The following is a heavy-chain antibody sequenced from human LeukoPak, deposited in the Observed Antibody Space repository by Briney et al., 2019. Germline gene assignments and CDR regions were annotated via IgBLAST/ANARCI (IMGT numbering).Heavy chain of an antibody. CDR1: CRSISSYY. J-gene: IGHJ4*02. V-gene: IGHV4-59*07. CDR2: IYYSGST. D-gene: IGHD1-26*01. Sequence: SDTLSLTHTVSCRSISSYYWSWTRQPPGKGLEWMGYIYYSGSTYYNPSLKSRVTISVDTSKNQCPRQLNTRTGAYTAMDDCARFQSGSYQHYFDYWGQGTLVTVSS. CDR3: ARFQSGSYQHYFDY.